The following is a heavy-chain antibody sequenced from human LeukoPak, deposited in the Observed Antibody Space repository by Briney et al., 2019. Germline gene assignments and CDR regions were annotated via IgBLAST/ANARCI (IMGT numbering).Heavy chain of an antibody. D-gene: IGHD3-10*01. CDR2: IKQDGSEK. J-gene: IGHJ4*02. V-gene: IGHV3-7*01. Sequence: GGSLRLSCAASGFTVTSYWMSWVRQAPGKGLEWVANIKQDGSEKYYVDSVKGRFTISRDNAKNSLYLQMNSLRAEDTAVYYCARILPTIWFGEAGFFDYWGQGTLVTVSS. CDR3: ARILPTIWFGEAGFFDY. CDR1: GFTVTSYW.